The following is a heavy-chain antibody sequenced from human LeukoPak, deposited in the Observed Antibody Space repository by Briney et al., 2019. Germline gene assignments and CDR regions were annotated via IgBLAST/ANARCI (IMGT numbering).Heavy chain of an antibody. CDR3: ARDSRYDFWSGYYRGTTYFDY. J-gene: IGHJ4*02. V-gene: IGHV3-48*01. CDR2: ISSSSSTI. Sequence: GGSLRLSCAASGFTFSSYSMNWVRQAPGKGLEWVSYISSSSSTIYYADSVKGRFTISRDNAKNSLYLQMNSLRAEDTAVYYCARDSRYDFWSGYYRGTTYFDYWGQGTLVTVSS. CDR1: GFTFSSYS. D-gene: IGHD3-3*01.